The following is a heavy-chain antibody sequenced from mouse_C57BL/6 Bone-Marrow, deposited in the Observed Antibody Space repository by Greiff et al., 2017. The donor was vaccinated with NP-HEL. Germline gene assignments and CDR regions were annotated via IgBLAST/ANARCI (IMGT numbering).Heavy chain of an antibody. D-gene: IGHD1-1*01. Sequence: QVQLQQPGAELVRPGTSVKLSCKASGYTFTSYWMHWVKQRPGQGLEWIGVIDPSDSYTNYNQKFKGKATLTVDTSSSTAYMQLRSLTSEDSAVYYCARSLYYYGSSRYYFDSWGKGTTLTVSS. J-gene: IGHJ2*01. V-gene: IGHV1-59*01. CDR2: IDPSDSYT. CDR3: ARSLYYYGSSRYYFDS. CDR1: GYTFTSYW.